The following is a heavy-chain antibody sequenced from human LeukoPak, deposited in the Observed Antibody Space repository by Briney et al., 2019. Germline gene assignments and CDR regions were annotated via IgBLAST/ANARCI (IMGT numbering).Heavy chain of an antibody. CDR3: ARVRNRSGYCSGGSCYSVYFDY. J-gene: IGHJ4*02. CDR1: GYSISSGYS. CDR2: IYHSGST. D-gene: IGHD2-15*01. Sequence: SSETLSLTCTVSGYSISSGYSWSWIRQPPEKGLEWIGYIYHSGSTYYNPSLKSRVTISVDRSKNQFSLKLSSVTAADTAVYYCARVRNRSGYCSGGSCYSVYFDYWGQGTLVTVSS. V-gene: IGHV4-30-2*01.